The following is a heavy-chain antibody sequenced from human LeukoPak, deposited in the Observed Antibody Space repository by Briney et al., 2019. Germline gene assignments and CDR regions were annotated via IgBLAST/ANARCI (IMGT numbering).Heavy chain of an antibody. CDR1: GYTFTSYG. CDR2: ISAYNGNT. D-gene: IGHD2-8*01. V-gene: IGHV1-18*01. CDR3: ARVTNALYYYYYYMDV. Sequence: ASVKVSCKASGYTFTSYGISWVRQAPGQGLEWMGWISAYNGNTNYAQKLQGRVTMTTDTSTRTAYMELRSLRSDDTAVYYCARVTNALYYYYYYMDVWGKGTTVTVSS. J-gene: IGHJ6*03.